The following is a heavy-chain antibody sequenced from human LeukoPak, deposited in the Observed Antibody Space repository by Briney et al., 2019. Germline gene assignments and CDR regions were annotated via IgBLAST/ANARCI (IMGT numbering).Heavy chain of an antibody. CDR1: GYSFTNYW. D-gene: IGHD3-22*01. V-gene: IGHV5-51*01. J-gene: IGHJ6*03. CDR3: ARQGLKSDSSGYESPAYYMDV. Sequence: GESLKISCKGSGYSFTNYWIGWVRQMPGKGLEWMGMIYPGDSDTRYSPSFQGQVIISAAKSISTAYLQWSSLKASDTAIYYCARQGLKSDSSGYESPAYYMDVWGNGTTVTISS. CDR2: IYPGDSDT.